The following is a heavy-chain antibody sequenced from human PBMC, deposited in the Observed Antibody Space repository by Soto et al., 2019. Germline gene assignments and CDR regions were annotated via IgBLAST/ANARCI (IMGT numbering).Heavy chain of an antibody. CDR1: GGSISSSSYY. CDR3: ARQGRFLEWSLYTPGGFDY. J-gene: IGHJ4*02. D-gene: IGHD3-3*01. Sequence: SETLSLTCTVSGGSISSSSYYWGWIRQPPGKGLEWIGSIYYSGSTYYNPSLKSRVTISVDTSKNQFSLKLSSVTAADTAVYYCARQGRFLEWSLYTPGGFDYWGQGTLVTVSS. CDR2: IYYSGST. V-gene: IGHV4-39*01.